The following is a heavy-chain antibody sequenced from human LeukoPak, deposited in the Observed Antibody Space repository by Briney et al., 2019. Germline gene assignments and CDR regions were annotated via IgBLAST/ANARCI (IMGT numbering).Heavy chain of an antibody. Sequence: GGSLRLSCAASGFTFSSYGMHWVRQAPGKGLEWVAVISYDGSNKYYADSVKGRFTISRDNSKNTLYLQMNSLRAEDTAVYYCAKGRQKDLIDYWGQGTLVTVSS. J-gene: IGHJ4*02. CDR2: ISYDGSNK. V-gene: IGHV3-30*18. CDR1: GFTFSSYG. CDR3: AKGRQKDLIDY.